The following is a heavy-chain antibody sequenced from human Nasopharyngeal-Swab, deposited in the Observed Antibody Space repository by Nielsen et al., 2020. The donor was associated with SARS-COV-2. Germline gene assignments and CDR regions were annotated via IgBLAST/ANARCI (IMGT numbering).Heavy chain of an antibody. J-gene: IGHJ3*02. CDR2: TYYRSKWYN. V-gene: IGHV6-1*01. D-gene: IGHD6-13*01. Sequence: WIRQSPSRGLEWLGRTYYRSKWYNDYAVSVKSRITINPDTSKNRFSLQLNSVTPEDTAVYYCARDEDNSSSWGDDAFDIWGQGTMVTVSS. CDR3: ARDEDNSSSWGDDAFDI.